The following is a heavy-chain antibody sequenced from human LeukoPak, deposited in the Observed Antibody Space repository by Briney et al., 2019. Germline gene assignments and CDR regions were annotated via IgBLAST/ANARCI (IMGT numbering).Heavy chain of an antibody. Sequence: GGSLRLSCAASGFTFSSYWMHWVRQAPGKGLVWVSRIDSDGSSTSYADSVKGRFTISRDNAKNTLYLQMNGLRAEDTALYYCARDGKRGYSYGYTDYWGQGTLVTVSS. CDR3: ARDGKRGYSYGYTDY. D-gene: IGHD5-18*01. CDR2: IDSDGSST. V-gene: IGHV3-74*01. CDR1: GFTFSSYW. J-gene: IGHJ4*02.